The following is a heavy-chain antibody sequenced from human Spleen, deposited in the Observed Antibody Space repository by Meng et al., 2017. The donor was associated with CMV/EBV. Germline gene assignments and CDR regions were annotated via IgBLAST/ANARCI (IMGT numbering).Heavy chain of an antibody. CDR2: IYYSGST. J-gene: IGHJ4*02. CDR3: AYYSSSGFEIDY. CDR1: GGSISSYY. V-gene: IGHV4-59*12. D-gene: IGHD6-6*01. Sequence: SETLSLTCTVSGGSISSYYWSWIRQPPGKGLEWIGYIYYSGSTYYNPSLKSRVTISVDTSKNQFSLKLSSVTAADTAVYYCAYYSSSGFEIDYWGQGTLVTVSS.